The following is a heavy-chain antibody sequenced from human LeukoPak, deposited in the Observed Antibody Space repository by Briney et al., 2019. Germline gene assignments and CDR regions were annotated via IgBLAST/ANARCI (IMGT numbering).Heavy chain of an antibody. CDR2: IKGDGTQR. Sequence: GGSLRLSCAASGFTLDYYWMTWVRQAPGKGLEWVANIKGDGTQRNHVDSVRGRFTISRDNAKNSLYLQMNSLRVEDTAMYFCARDWCGGGNCRGAALDIWGQGTMVTVSS. J-gene: IGHJ3*02. D-gene: IGHD2-15*01. CDR1: GFTLDYYW. V-gene: IGHV3-7*03. CDR3: ARDWCGGGNCRGAALDI.